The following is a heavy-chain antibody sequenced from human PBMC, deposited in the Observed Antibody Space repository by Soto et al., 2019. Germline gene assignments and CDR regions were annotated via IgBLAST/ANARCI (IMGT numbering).Heavy chain of an antibody. Sequence: GGFLRLSCAASGFTFSNYGMHWVRQAPGKGLEWVAIIWFDGSKKYYADSVKGRFTVSRDNTESTLYLHMISLRADDTAVYFWRRDSPDAYDPLTGYSIPDYWGQGTLVTVSS. CDR1: GFTFSNYG. CDR3: RRDSPDAYDPLTGYSIPDY. D-gene: IGHD3-9*01. CDR2: IWFDGSKK. J-gene: IGHJ4*02. V-gene: IGHV3-33*01.